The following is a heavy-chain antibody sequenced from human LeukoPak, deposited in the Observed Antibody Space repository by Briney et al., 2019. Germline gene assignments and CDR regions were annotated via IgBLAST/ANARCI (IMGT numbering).Heavy chain of an antibody. CDR3: ARHRAGGSGMAVDY. CDR1: GFTFSTYN. V-gene: IGHV3-21*01. J-gene: IGHJ4*02. Sequence: GGSLRLSCAASGFTFSTYNMHWVRQAPGKGLEWVSSISSGSSYISYADSVKGRFTISRDNAKNSLYLQMNSLRAEDTAVYYCARHRAGGSGMAVDYWGQGTLVTVSS. D-gene: IGHD3-10*01. CDR2: ISSGSSYI.